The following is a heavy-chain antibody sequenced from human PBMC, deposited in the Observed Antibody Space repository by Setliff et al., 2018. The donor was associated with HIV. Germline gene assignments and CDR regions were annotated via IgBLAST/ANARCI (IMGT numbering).Heavy chain of an antibody. J-gene: IGHJ6*02. CDR1: GFTFSSYW. CDR3: ARKLRPGHGVDV. D-gene: IGHD3-10*01. CDR2: MNTDGSST. Sequence: LRLSCAASGFTFSSYWMHWVRQAPGKGLVWVFGMNTDGSSTRYADSVKGRFTISRDNAKNMLYLQMNSLRADDTAIYYCARKLRPGHGVDVWGQGTTVTVSS. V-gene: IGHV3-74*01.